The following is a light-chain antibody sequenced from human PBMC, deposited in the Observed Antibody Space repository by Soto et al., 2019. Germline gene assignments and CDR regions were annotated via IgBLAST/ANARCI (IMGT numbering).Light chain of an antibody. CDR2: WAS. J-gene: IGKJ4*01. V-gene: IGKV4-1*01. CDR3: QQYYSTPLP. CDR1: QSILYSSNNQNY. Sequence: DIVMTQSPDSLAVSLGERATINCKSSQSILYSSNNQNYLAWYQQKPGQPPKLLIYWASTRESGVPDRFSGSGYGTDFTLTISSLQAEDVAVYYCQQYYSTPLPCAGGTKVEIK.